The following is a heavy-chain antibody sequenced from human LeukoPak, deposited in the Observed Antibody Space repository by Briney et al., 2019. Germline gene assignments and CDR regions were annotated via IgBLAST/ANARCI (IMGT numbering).Heavy chain of an antibody. Sequence: ASVKVSCKASGYTFSSYGINWVRQAPGQGLEWMGWISTYNGNTNYAQKLQDRVTMTTDTSTSTAYMELRSLRSDDMAMYYCAREGIRIAAAGTIDYWGQGTLVTVSS. J-gene: IGHJ4*02. V-gene: IGHV1-18*03. D-gene: IGHD6-13*01. CDR3: AREGIRIAAAGTIDY. CDR2: ISTYNGNT. CDR1: GYTFSSYG.